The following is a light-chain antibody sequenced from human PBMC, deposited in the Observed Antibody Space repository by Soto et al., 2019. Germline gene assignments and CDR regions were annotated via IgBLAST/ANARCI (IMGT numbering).Light chain of an antibody. CDR1: QSIATY. CDR3: QQSYSTPPWT. Sequence: DIQMTQSPSSLSASVGDRVTITCRASQSIATYLNWYLQKPGEAPKLLIYAASNLQSGVPSRFSGSGSGTDFTLTISSLQPEDFATYFCQQSYSTPPWTFSQGTKVDIK. J-gene: IGKJ1*01. CDR2: AAS. V-gene: IGKV1-39*01.